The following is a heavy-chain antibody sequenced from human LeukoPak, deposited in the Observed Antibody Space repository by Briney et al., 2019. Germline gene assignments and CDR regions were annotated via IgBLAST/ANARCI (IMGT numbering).Heavy chain of an antibody. CDR2: ISGYNGNT. D-gene: IGHD3-3*01. CDR1: GYTFTSYG. J-gene: IGHJ4*02. V-gene: IGHV1-18*01. Sequence: GASVKVSCKASGYTFTSYGISWVRQAPGQGLEWMGWISGYNGNTKCAQKFQGRVTMTTDTSTSTAYMELRSLRSDDTAVYYCARELNDFWSGYPFDYWGQGTLVTVSS. CDR3: ARELNDFWSGYPFDY.